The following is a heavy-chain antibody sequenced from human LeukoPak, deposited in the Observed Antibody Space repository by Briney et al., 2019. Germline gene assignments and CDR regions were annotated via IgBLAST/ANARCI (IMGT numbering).Heavy chain of an antibody. Sequence: SVQVSCKASGGTFSSYAISWVRQAPGQGLEWMGGIIPIFGTANYAQKFQGRVTITADESTSTAYMELSSLRSEDTAVYYCARRRGYSYGQFDYWGQGTLVTVSS. CDR2: IIPIFGTA. V-gene: IGHV1-69*01. J-gene: IGHJ4*02. CDR1: GGTFSSYA. CDR3: ARRRGYSYGQFDY. D-gene: IGHD5-18*01.